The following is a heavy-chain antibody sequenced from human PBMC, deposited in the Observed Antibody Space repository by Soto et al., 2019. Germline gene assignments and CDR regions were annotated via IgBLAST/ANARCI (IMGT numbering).Heavy chain of an antibody. D-gene: IGHD3-9*01. CDR3: VRLNDVLTNGMDV. CDR2: ISSSSISI. J-gene: IGHJ6*02. V-gene: IGHV3-21*01. Sequence: EVQLEESGGGLVKPGGSLRLSCSASGFTFRRYDMNWVRQAPGKGLEWVSSISSSSISIHYGDSVKGRFTISRDNARNVLYLHINSQRAEDAALYFCVRLNDVLTNGMDVWGQGTTVTVS. CDR1: GFTFRRYD.